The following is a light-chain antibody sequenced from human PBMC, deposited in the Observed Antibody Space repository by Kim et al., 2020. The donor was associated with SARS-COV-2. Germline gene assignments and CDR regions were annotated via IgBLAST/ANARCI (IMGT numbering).Light chain of an antibody. CDR3: ETWDSKV. CDR1: SGHSSYI. J-gene: IGLJ3*02. Sequence: QPVLTQSSSASASLGSSVKLTCTLSSGHSSYIIAWHQQQPGKAPRYLMKLEGSGSHNKGSGVPDRFSGSSSGADCYLTISNLQSEDEADYYCETWDSKVFGGGTQLTVL. CDR2: LEGSGSH. V-gene: IGLV4-60*03.